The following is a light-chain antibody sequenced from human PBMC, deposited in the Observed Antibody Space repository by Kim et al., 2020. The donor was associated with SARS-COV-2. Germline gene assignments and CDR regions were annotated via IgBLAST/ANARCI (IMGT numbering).Light chain of an antibody. CDR1: QGIRND. Sequence: ASVGDRVTLALRASQGIRNDLGWYQQNPGRAPKRLIYGASSLQSGVPSRFSGSGSGTEFALTISSLQHEDFATYFCLQHNTYPITFGQGTRLEIK. J-gene: IGKJ5*01. CDR3: LQHNTYPIT. CDR2: GAS. V-gene: IGKV1-17*01.